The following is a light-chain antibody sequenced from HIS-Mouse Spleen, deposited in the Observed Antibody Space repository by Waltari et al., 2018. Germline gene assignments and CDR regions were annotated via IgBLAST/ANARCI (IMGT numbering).Light chain of an antibody. CDR3: QSADSSGTGWV. V-gene: IGLV3-25*03. J-gene: IGLJ3*02. CDR2: KDS. CDR1: ALPKQY. Sequence: SNELTQPPSVSVSPGQTARITCPGDALPKQYAYWYQQKPGQAPVLVIYKDSERPYGIPERFSGSSSGTTVTLTISGVQAEDEADYYCQSADSSGTGWVFGGGTKLTVL.